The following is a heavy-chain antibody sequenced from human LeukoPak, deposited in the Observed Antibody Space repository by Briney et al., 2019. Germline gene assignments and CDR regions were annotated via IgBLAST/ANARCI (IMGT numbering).Heavy chain of an antibody. J-gene: IGHJ4*02. CDR1: GFTFGDYA. D-gene: IGHD6-13*01. Sequence: GGSLRLSCTASGFTFGDYAMSWVRQAPGKGLEWVGFIRSKAYGGTTEYVASVKGRFTISRDDSKSIAYLQMNSLKTEDAAVYYCTRDHSSSWYVFDYWGQGTLVTVSS. CDR2: IRSKAYGGTT. CDR3: TRDHSSSWYVFDY. V-gene: IGHV3-49*04.